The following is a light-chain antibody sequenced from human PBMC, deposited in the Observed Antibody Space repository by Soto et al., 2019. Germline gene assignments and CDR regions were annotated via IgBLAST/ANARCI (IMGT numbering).Light chain of an antibody. J-gene: IGLJ2*01. V-gene: IGLV2-8*01. CDR3: SSNSGSTNLV. CDR2: EVS. CDR1: SSDVGDYNY. Sequence: QSVLTQPPSASGTHGQSVTIPCTGTSSDVGDYNYVSWYQQHPGKAPKLVIYEVSRRPAGVPDRFSGSKSGNTASLTVSGLQTEDESDYYCSSNSGSTNLVFGGGTNETV.